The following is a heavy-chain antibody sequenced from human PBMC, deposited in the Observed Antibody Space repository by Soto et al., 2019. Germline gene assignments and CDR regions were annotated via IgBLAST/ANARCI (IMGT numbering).Heavy chain of an antibody. CDR2: IYSGGST. CDR3: ARAGSYENYYYYGMHV. J-gene: IGHJ6*02. D-gene: IGHD2-15*01. CDR1: GFTVSSNY. V-gene: IGHV3-53*01. Sequence: GGSLRLSCAASGFTVSSNYMSWVRQAPGKGLEWVSVIYSGGSTYYADSVKGRFTISRDNSKNTLYLQMNSLRAEDTAVYYCARAGSYENYYYYGMHVWGQGTTVTVSS.